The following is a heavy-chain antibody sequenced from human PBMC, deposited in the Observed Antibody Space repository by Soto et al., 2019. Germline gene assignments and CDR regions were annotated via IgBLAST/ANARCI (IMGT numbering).Heavy chain of an antibody. D-gene: IGHD2-15*01. CDR3: ARAACSGCSCYSVDY. V-gene: IGHV4-30-2*01. CDR2: IYHSGST. J-gene: IGHJ4*02. Sequence: QLQLQESGSGLVKPSQTLSLTCAVSGGSISSGGYSWSWIRQPPGKGLEWIGYIYHSGSTNYNPSLKSRVTISVDRSKNQFSLKLSSVTAADTAVYYWARAACSGCSCYSVDYWGQGTLVTVSS. CDR1: GGSISSGGYS.